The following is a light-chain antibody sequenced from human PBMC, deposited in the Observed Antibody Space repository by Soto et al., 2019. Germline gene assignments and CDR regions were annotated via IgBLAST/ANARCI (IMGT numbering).Light chain of an antibody. CDR3: QQTYSTPFT. CDR1: QSTSSH. V-gene: IGKV1-39*01. J-gene: IGKJ3*01. CDR2: AAS. Sequence: DIQMTQSPSSLSASVGDRVTIACWASQSTSSHLSWYQQKPGKPPKLLIYAASFLQSGVPSRFSGSGSETDFTLTISSLQPEDFATYYCQQTYSTPFTFGPGTKVDIK.